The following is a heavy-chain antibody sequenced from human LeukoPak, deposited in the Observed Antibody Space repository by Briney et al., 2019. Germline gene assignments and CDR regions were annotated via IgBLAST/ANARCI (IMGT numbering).Heavy chain of an antibody. CDR1: GGSISSYY. CDR2: IYTSGST. Sequence: SETLSLTCTVSGGSISSYYWSWIRQPAGKGLEWIGRIYTSGSTNYNPSLKSRVTMSVDTSKNQFSLKLSSVTAADTAVYYCASSGYRYYYYYMGVWGKGTTVTVSS. D-gene: IGHD6-25*01. V-gene: IGHV4-4*07. CDR3: ASSGYRYYYYYMGV. J-gene: IGHJ6*03.